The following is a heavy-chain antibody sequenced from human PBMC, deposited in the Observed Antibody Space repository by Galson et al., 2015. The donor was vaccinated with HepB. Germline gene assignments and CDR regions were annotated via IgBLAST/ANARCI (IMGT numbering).Heavy chain of an antibody. J-gene: IGHJ4*02. CDR1: GFTFSSYA. D-gene: IGHD3-9*01. CDR2: VSTSGVST. CDR3: AKDRRGSPLDKFDY. Sequence: SLRLSCAASGFTFSSYAMNWVRQAPGKGLEWVSGVSTSGVSTYYADSVKGRFTISRDNSKNTLYLQMNSLRAEDTAVYYCAKDRRGSPLDKFDYWGQGSLVTVSS. V-gene: IGHV3-23*01.